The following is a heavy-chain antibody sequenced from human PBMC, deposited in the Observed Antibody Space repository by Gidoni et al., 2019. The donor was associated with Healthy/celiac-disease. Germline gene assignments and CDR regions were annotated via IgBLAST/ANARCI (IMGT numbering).Heavy chain of an antibody. Sequence: EVQLVESGGGLVKPGGSLRLSCAASGFTFSSYSMNWVRQAPGKGLEWVSSISSSSSYIYYADSVKGRFTISRDNAKNSLYLQMNSLRAEDTAVYYCAREWLPSYYYYGMDVWGQGTTVTVSS. CDR1: GFTFSSYS. J-gene: IGHJ6*02. V-gene: IGHV3-21*01. CDR3: AREWLPSYYYYGMDV. CDR2: ISSSSSYI. D-gene: IGHD5-12*01.